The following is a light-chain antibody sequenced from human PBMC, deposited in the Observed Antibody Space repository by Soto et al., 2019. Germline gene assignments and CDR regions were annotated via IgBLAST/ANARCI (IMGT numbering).Light chain of an antibody. CDR2: GTS. J-gene: IGKJ1*01. CDR1: QSLPNAD. CDR3: QQYETTPWT. V-gene: IGKV3-20*01. Sequence: EIVLTQSPGTLSLSPGERATLSCRASQSLPNADLAWFQQKPGQAPRVLIFGTSARATGIPNRFIGSGSGTDFTLTITSLEPVDFAVYYCQQYETTPWTFGQGTRVEIK.